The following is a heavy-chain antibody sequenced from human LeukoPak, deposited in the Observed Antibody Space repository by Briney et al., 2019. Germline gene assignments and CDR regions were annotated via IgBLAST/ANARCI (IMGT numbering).Heavy chain of an antibody. CDR1: VYTFTDYY. CDR2: INPNSGGT. Sequence: ASLKVSCKASVYTFTDYYIHWVRQAPGQALEWMGWINPNSGGTNYTQKFQGRVTMPRDTSISTAYMGLFRLTSDDTAVYYCARVLARYGNLDYWGQGILVTVSS. CDR3: ARVLARYGNLDY. D-gene: IGHD1-14*01. V-gene: IGHV1-2*02. J-gene: IGHJ4*02.